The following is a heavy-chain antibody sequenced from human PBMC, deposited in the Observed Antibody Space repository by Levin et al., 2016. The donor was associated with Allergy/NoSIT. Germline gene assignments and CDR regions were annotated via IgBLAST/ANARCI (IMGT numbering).Heavy chain of an antibody. D-gene: IGHD6-19*01. J-gene: IGHJ4*02. V-gene: IGHV3-30-3*01. CDR1: GFTFSSYA. CDR2: ISYDGSNK. CDR3: ARYSGIAVAGPRYPPFDY. Sequence: GESLKISCAASGFTFSSYAMHWVRQAPGKGLEWVAVISYDGSNKYYADSVKGRFTISRDNSKNTLYLQMNSLRAEDTAVYYCARYSGIAVAGPRYPPFDYWGQGTLVTVSS.